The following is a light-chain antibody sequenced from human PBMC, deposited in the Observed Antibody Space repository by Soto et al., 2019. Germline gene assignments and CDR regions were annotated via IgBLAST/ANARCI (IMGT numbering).Light chain of an antibody. CDR1: QSISSW. CDR3: QQYNSYPWT. Sequence: DIPMTQSPSTLSASVGDRVTITCRASQSISSWLAWCQQKPGKAPKLLIYDASSLESGVPSRFSGSGSGTEFPLTISRLQPDDFATYYCQQYNSYPWTFGQGTKVEIK. V-gene: IGKV1-5*01. CDR2: DAS. J-gene: IGKJ1*01.